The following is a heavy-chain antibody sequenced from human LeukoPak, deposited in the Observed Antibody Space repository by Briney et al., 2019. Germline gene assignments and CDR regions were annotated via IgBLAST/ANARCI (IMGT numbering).Heavy chain of an antibody. D-gene: IGHD1-26*01. Sequence: SVKVSCKASGGTFSSYAISWVRQAPGQGLEWMGGIIPIFGTANYAQKFQGRATMTRDTSTSTVYMELSSLRSEDTAVYYCARESTGVVGAMLDYWGQGTLVTVSS. J-gene: IGHJ4*02. CDR1: GGTFSSYA. CDR3: ARESTGVVGAMLDY. V-gene: IGHV1-69*05. CDR2: IIPIFGTA.